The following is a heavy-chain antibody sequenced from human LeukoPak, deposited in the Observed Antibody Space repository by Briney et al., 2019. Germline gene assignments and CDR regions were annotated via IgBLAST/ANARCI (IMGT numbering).Heavy chain of an antibody. J-gene: IGHJ4*02. CDR2: IYSGGST. CDR3: ARLPNY. V-gene: IGHV3-66*02. Sequence: AGSLRLSCAASGFTVSTHYMTWVRQAPGKGLEWVSVIYSGGSTYYADSVTGRFTISRDNSKNTLYLQMNSLRTEDTAVYYCARLPNYWGQRTPVTVSS. CDR1: GFTVSTHY.